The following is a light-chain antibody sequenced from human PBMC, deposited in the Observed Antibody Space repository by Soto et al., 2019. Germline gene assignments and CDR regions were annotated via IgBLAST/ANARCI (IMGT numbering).Light chain of an antibody. CDR3: QQYATSPIT. CDR2: GAS. J-gene: IGKJ5*01. Sequence: EIVLTQSPATLSLSPGERATLTCRASQSVSSTYLGWYQQQPGQPPRLVIYGASSRAAGIPDRLSGSGSGTDFTLTIRRLETEDFAVYYCQQYATSPITFGQGKRLEIK. V-gene: IGKV3-20*01. CDR1: QSVSSTY.